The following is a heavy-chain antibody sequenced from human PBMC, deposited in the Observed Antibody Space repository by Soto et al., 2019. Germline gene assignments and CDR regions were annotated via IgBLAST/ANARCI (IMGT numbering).Heavy chain of an antibody. V-gene: IGHV5-10-1*01. CDR3: AASVQTGTTYEYYFDY. CDR2: IDPSDSYT. Sequence: GESLKISCKGSGYSFTSYWISWVRQMPGKGLEWMGRIDPSDSYTNYSPSFQGHVTISADKSISTAYLQWSSPKASDTAMYYCAASVQTGTTYEYYFDYWGQGTLVTVSS. D-gene: IGHD1-7*01. CDR1: GYSFTSYW. J-gene: IGHJ4*02.